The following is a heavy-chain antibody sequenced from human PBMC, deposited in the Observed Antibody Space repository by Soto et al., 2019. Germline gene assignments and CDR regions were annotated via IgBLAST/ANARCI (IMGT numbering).Heavy chain of an antibody. Sequence: SETLSLTCAVSGASISSGWWTWVRQPPGKGLEWIGETLYSGRTNYNSSLNSRVTIPIDKSKKQFSLNLSSVTAADTAVYYCSSRVTDAPTWGQGTLVTVSS. CDR1: GASISSGW. CDR2: TLYSGRT. J-gene: IGHJ5*02. V-gene: IGHV4-4*02. D-gene: IGHD3-10*01. CDR3: SSRVTDAPT.